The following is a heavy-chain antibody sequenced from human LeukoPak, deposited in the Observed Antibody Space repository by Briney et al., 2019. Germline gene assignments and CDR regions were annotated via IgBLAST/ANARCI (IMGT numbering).Heavy chain of an antibody. V-gene: IGHV4-39*07. CDR1: GDSVSRSSYF. Sequence: SETLSLTCTVSGDSVSRSSYFWGWIRQPPGKGPEWIGSIYYSGSAFYNPSLKSRVTISVDMSKNQFSLKLSSVTAADTAVYYCARPQGPGYWYFDLWGRGTLVTVSS. CDR3: ARPQGPGYWYFDL. J-gene: IGHJ2*01. CDR2: IYYSGSA.